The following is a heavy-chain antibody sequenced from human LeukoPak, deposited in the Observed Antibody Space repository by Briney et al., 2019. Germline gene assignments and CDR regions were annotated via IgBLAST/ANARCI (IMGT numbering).Heavy chain of an antibody. D-gene: IGHD4-17*01. CDR2: IYYSGST. Sequence: SETLSLTCTVSGGSISSGGYYWSWIRQHPGKGLEWIGYIYYSGSTYYNPSLKSRVTISVDTSKNLFSLKLSSVTAADTAVYYCARGYGDPSQPFDYWGQGTLVTVSS. CDR1: GGSISSGGYY. J-gene: IGHJ4*02. CDR3: ARGYGDPSQPFDY. V-gene: IGHV4-31*03.